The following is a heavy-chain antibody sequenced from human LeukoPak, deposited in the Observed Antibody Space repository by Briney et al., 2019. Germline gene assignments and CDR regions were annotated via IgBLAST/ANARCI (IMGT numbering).Heavy chain of an antibody. CDR1: GFTFSSYA. CDR2: ISGSGGST. V-gene: IGHV3-23*01. CDR3: AQDLLVVPAAGTSNFDY. J-gene: IGHJ4*02. D-gene: IGHD2-2*01. Sequence: GGSLRLXCAASGFTFSSYAMSWVRQAPGKELESVSAISGSGGSTYYADSVKGRFTISRDNSKNTLYLQMNSLRAEDTAVYYCAQDLLVVPAAGTSNFDYWGQGTLVTVSS.